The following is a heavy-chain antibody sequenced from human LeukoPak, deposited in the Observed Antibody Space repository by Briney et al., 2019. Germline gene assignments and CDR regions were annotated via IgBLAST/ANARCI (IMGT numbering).Heavy chain of an antibody. D-gene: IGHD2-15*01. V-gene: IGHV1-8*01. J-gene: IGHJ6*03. CDR1: GYTFTSYD. CDR2: MNPNSGNK. CDR3: ARGRRSRVAATTGYYYYMDV. Sequence: ASVKVSCKASGYTFTSYDINWVRQASGQGLEWMGWMNPNSGNKGYAQKLQGRVTMTRNTSISTAYMELSSLRSEDTAVYYCARGRRSRVAATTGYYYYMDVWGKGTTVTVSS.